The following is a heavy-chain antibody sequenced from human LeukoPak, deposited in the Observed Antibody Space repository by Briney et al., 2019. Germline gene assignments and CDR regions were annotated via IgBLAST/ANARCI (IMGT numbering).Heavy chain of an antibody. Sequence: ASVKVSCKASGYTSTSYDINWVRQATGQGLEWMGWMNPNSGNTGYAQKFQGRVTMTRNTSISTAYMELSSLRSEDTAVYYCARVQRRNYDFWSGYRYYYGMDVWGQGTTDTVSS. D-gene: IGHD3-3*01. CDR3: ARVQRRNYDFWSGYRYYYGMDV. CDR2: MNPNSGNT. J-gene: IGHJ6*02. V-gene: IGHV1-8*01. CDR1: GYTSTSYD.